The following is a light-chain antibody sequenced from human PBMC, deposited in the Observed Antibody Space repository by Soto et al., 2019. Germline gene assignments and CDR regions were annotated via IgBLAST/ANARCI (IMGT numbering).Light chain of an antibody. V-gene: IGKV3-11*01. J-gene: IGKJ5*01. Sequence: EIVLTQSPATLSLSPGERATLSCRASQSVSNYLAWYQQKPGQAPRLLIYDVASRATGIPARFSGSGSATDFTLTINSLEPEDFAVYYCQQRSSWPLITFGQGTRLEI. CDR2: DVA. CDR1: QSVSNY. CDR3: QQRSSWPLIT.